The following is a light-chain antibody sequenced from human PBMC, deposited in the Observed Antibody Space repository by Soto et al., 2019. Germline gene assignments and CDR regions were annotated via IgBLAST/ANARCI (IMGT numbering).Light chain of an antibody. J-gene: IGLJ1*01. CDR2: DVN. CDR1: NNDVGFYNY. Sequence: QSALTQPRSVSGSPGQSVTISCTGTNNDVGFYNYVSWYQQQLGKAPKLLIYDVNKRPSGVPPRFSGSKSANTASLTISGLQAEDEADYYCSSYTSSYTLPYIFGTGTKLTVL. CDR3: SSYTSSYTLPYI. V-gene: IGLV2-11*01.